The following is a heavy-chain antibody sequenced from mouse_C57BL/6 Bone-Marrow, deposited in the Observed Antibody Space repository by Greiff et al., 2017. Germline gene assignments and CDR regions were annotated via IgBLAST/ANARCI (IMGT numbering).Heavy chain of an antibody. CDR3: ARPLGRPFYYAMDY. D-gene: IGHD4-1*01. CDR2: INPNYGTT. CDR1: GYSFTDYN. V-gene: IGHV1-39*01. Sequence: EVQLQESGPELVKPGASVKISCKASGYSFTDYNMNWVKQSNGKSLEWIGVINPNYGTTSYNQKFKGKATLTVDQSSSTAYMQLNSLTSEDSAVYYCARPLGRPFYYAMDYWGQGTSVTVSS. J-gene: IGHJ4*01.